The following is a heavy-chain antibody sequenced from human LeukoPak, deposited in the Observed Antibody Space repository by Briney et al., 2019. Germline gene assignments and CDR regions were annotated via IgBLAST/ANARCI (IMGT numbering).Heavy chain of an antibody. J-gene: IGHJ4*02. CDR2: INPNSGGT. CDR3: ARVTMIRGVYSLDY. D-gene: IGHD3-10*01. Sequence: APVKVSCKASGYIFTDYYMHWVRQAPGQGLEWMGWINPNSGGTIYAQKFQGRVTMTRDTSISTAYMELSRLRSDDTAVFYCARVTMIRGVYSLDYWGQGTLVPVSS. V-gene: IGHV1-2*02. CDR1: GYIFTDYY.